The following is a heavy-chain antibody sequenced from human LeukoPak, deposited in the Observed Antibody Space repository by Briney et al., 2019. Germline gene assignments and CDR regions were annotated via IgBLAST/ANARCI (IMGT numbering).Heavy chain of an antibody. CDR3: AKDYGYSSSWYDY. CDR2: ISWNSASV. D-gene: IGHD6-13*01. V-gene: IGHV3-9*01. J-gene: IGHJ4*02. CDR1: GFTFDDYD. Sequence: GRSLRLSCEASGFTFDDYDMHWVRQAPGKGLEWVSTISWNSASVCYVDAVKGRFTISRDNAKKTLYLKMNSLRPEGTALYYCAKDYGYSSSWYDYWGQGTLVTVS.